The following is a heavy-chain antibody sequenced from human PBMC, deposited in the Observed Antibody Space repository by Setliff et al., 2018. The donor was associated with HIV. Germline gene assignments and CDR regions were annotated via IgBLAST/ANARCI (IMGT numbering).Heavy chain of an antibody. Sequence: GESLRLSCAASGFTFSTYEMNWVRQAPGKGLECLSYISSGGSPMYYADSVKGRFTISRDNAKNSLYLQMNSLRAEDTAVYYCARGLYCSSTTCSYGMDVWGQGTTVTVSS. V-gene: IGHV3-48*03. J-gene: IGHJ6*02. CDR2: ISSGGSPM. CDR1: GFTFSTYE. CDR3: ARGLYCSSTTCSYGMDV. D-gene: IGHD2-2*01.